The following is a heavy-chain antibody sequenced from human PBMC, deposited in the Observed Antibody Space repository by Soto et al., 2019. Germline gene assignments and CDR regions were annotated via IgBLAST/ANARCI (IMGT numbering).Heavy chain of an antibody. V-gene: IGHV3-23*01. D-gene: IGHD4-4*01. CDR1: GFTFNRHC. CDR3: ARALTTVRTDNWYVDL. CDR2: ISDSGART. Sequence: EVQLLESGGTLVQPGGSLRLSCAASGFTFNRHCMTWVRQAPGKGLQWVSGISDSGARTFYADSVKGRFTISRDNSKNTVLQKMNSMRADDAALYYCARALTTVRTDNWYVDLWGRGTLVTVSS. J-gene: IGHJ2*01.